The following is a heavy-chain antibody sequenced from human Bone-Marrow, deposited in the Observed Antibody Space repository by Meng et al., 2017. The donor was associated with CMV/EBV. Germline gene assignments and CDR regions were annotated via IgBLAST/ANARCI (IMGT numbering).Heavy chain of an antibody. Sequence: GESLKISCAASRFTFSRYAMHWVRQAPGKGLEWVAVISYDGSNKYYADSVKGRFTISRDNSKNTLYLQMNSLRAEDTAVYYCARGPSKYYYGSGSYYTNWFDPWGQGTTVTVSS. CDR3: ARGPSKYYYGSGSYYTNWFDP. CDR1: RFTFSRYA. V-gene: IGHV3-30*04. D-gene: IGHD3-10*01. CDR2: ISYDGSNK. J-gene: IGHJ5*01.